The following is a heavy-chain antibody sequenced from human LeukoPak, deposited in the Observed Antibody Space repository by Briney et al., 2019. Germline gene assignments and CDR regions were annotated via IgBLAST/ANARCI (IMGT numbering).Heavy chain of an antibody. Sequence: GGSLRLSCAASGFTFSSYAMHWVRQAPGKGLEYVSAISSNGGSTYYANSVKGRFTISRDNSKNTLYLQMGSLRAEDMAVYYCARDALISTVSYFDYWGQGTLVTVSS. CDR3: ARDALISTVSYFDY. D-gene: IGHD4-17*01. V-gene: IGHV3-64*01. CDR1: GFTFSSYA. CDR2: ISSNGGST. J-gene: IGHJ4*02.